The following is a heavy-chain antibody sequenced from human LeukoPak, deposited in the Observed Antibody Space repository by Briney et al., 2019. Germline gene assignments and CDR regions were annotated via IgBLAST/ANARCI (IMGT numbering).Heavy chain of an antibody. CDR3: ARDPITATGRRYFDY. V-gene: IGHV1-69*13. CDR2: IIPIFGTA. J-gene: IGHJ4*02. CDR1: GGTFSSYA. D-gene: IGHD6-13*01. Sequence: SVKVSCKASGGTFSSYAISWVRQAPGQGLEWMGGIIPIFGTANYAQKFQGRVTITADESTSTAYMELSSLRSEDTAVYYCARDPITATGRRYFDYWGQGTLVTVSS.